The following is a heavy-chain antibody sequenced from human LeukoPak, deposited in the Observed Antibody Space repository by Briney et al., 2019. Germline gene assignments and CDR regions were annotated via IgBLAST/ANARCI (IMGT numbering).Heavy chain of an antibody. CDR1: GYTFTSYY. D-gene: IGHD3-22*01. CDR3: ARDRQRNYYDSSGPLRTFDI. J-gene: IGHJ3*02. CDR2: INPSGGST. V-gene: IGHV1-46*01. Sequence: ASVKVSCKASGYTFTSYYMHWVRHAPGQGLEWMGIINPSGGSTSYAQKFQGRVTMTRDTSTSTVYMELSSLRSEDTAVYYCARDRQRNYYDSSGPLRTFDIWGQGTMVTVSS.